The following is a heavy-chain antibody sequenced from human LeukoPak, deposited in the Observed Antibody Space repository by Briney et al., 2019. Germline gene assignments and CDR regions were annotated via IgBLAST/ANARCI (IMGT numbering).Heavy chain of an antibody. Sequence: GGSLRLSCAASGFTVSSNYMSWVRQAPGKGLEWVSLVYSGGSTYYADSVKGRFTISRDNSKNTLYLQMNSLRAEDTAVYYCARSPDVWDILPGYSHYYYYGMDVWGQGTTVTVSS. CDR1: GFTVSSNY. CDR3: ARSPDVWDILPGYSHYYYYGMDV. D-gene: IGHD3-9*01. J-gene: IGHJ6*01. CDR2: VYSGGST. V-gene: IGHV3-66*01.